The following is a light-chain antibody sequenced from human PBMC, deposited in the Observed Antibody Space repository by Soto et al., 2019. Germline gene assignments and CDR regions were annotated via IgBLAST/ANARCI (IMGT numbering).Light chain of an antibody. CDR3: QQYGSSPLT. CDR1: QSVSGSY. J-gene: IGKJ4*01. CDR2: GAS. Sequence: EIVLTQSPGTLSLSPGERATLSCRASQSVSGSYLAWYQQKPGQAPRLLIYGASSRATGIPDRFTGCGSGTDFTLTISRLEPEDFAVYYCQQYGSSPLTFGGVTKVEI. V-gene: IGKV3-20*01.